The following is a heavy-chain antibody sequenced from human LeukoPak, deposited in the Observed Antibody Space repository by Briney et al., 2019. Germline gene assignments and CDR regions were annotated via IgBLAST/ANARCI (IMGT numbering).Heavy chain of an antibody. D-gene: IGHD1-26*01. Sequence: VGSLRLSCAASGFTFTNYAMSWVRQAPGKGLGWVSSINPSSGNTYYADSVKGRFTISGDNSKNTLSLQMSSLRAEDTAVYYCAKSATVGIKAPFDCWGQGALVTVSS. V-gene: IGHV3-23*01. CDR2: INPSSGNT. CDR1: GFTFTNYA. J-gene: IGHJ4*02. CDR3: AKSATVGIKAPFDC.